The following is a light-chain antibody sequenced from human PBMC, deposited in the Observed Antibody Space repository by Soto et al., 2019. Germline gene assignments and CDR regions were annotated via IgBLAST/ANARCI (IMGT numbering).Light chain of an antibody. Sequence: QSALTQPASVSGSPGQSITISCTGTSSDIGGYNYVSWYQQLPGKVPKLIIYDVSNRPSGVSDRFSGSKSGNSASLTISGLQAEDEADYYCRSYTSTSTLYVFGPGAKVTVL. J-gene: IGLJ1*01. CDR3: RSYTSTSTLYV. CDR2: DVS. CDR1: SSDIGGYNY. V-gene: IGLV2-14*03.